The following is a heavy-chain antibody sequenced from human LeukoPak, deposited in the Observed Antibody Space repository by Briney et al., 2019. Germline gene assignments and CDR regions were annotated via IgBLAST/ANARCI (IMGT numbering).Heavy chain of an antibody. J-gene: IGHJ3*02. CDR3: AKSDYYDSSGYHDAFDI. V-gene: IGHV3-30*18. Sequence: PGRSLRLSCAASGFTFSSYGMHWVRQAPGKGLEWVAVILYDGSNKYYADSVKGRFTISRDNSKNTLYLQMNSLRAEDTAVYYCAKSDYYDSSGYHDAFDIWGQGTMVTVSS. CDR1: GFTFSSYG. CDR2: ILYDGSNK. D-gene: IGHD3-22*01.